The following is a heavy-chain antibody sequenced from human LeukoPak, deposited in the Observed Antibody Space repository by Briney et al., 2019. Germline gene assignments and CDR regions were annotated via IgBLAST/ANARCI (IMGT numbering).Heavy chain of an antibody. CDR1: GFTFSNYG. CDR3: ARGLADSSGYYYDY. J-gene: IGHJ4*02. Sequence: GGSLRLSCAASGFTFSNYGMHWVRQAPGKGLEWVAVIWYDGFTKYYADSVKGRFTISRDSSRNTLYLQMDSLRAEDTAVYYCARGLADSSGYYYDYWGREPWSPSPQ. V-gene: IGHV3-33*01. CDR2: IWYDGFTK. D-gene: IGHD3-22*01.